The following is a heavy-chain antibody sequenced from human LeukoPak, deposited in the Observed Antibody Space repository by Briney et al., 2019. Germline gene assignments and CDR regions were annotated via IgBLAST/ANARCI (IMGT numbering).Heavy chain of an antibody. Sequence: RTGGSLRLSCAASGFNFDDYAMHWVRQAPGKGLEWVSGISWNSGSIGYADSVKGRFTISRDNAKNSLYLQLNSLRAEDTALYYCAKASRVVAATSPVDYWGQGTLVTVSS. CDR1: GFNFDDYA. J-gene: IGHJ4*02. CDR2: ISWNSGSI. V-gene: IGHV3-9*01. CDR3: AKASRVVAATSPVDY. D-gene: IGHD2-15*01.